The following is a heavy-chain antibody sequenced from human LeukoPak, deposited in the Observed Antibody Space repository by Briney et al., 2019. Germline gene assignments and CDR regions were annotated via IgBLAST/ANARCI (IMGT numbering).Heavy chain of an antibody. CDR1: GGSFSGYY. CDR2: INHSGST. J-gene: IGHJ1*01. V-gene: IGHV4-34*01. CDR3: ARDADYDFWSGYLSGYFQH. Sequence: PSETLSLTCAVYGGSFSGYYWSWNRQPPGKGLEWIGEINHSGSTNYNPSLKSRVTISVDTSKNQFSLKLSSVTAADTAVYYCARDADYDFWSGYLSGYFQHWGQGTLVTVSS. D-gene: IGHD3-3*01.